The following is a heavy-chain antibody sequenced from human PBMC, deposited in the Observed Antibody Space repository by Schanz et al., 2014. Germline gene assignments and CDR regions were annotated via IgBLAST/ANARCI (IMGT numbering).Heavy chain of an antibody. CDR2: ISGTGGDDT. V-gene: IGHV3-23*01. CDR3: ARPALWFGDNCFDP. Sequence: EVQLLESGGGLVQPGGSLRLSCAASGFSFGTYAMSWVRQAPGKGLLWVSSISGTGGDDTYYADSVKGRFTISRDNAKNTLYLQMNSLRAEDTAVYYCARPALWFGDNCFDPWGQGTLVTVSS. D-gene: IGHD3-10*01. CDR1: GFSFGTYA. J-gene: IGHJ5*02.